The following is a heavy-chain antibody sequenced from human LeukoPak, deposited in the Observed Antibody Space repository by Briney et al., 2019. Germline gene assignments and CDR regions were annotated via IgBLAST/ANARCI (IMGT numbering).Heavy chain of an antibody. J-gene: IGHJ4*02. CDR2: ISAYNGNT. Sequence: ASVKVSCKASGYTFTSYGISWVRQAPGQGLEWMGWISAYNGNTNYAQKLQGRVTMTTDTSTSTAYMELKSLRSDDTAVYYCARADDPYYDILTGYLPSGYWGQGTLVTVSS. CDR3: ARADDPYYDILTGYLPSGY. CDR1: GYTFTSYG. V-gene: IGHV1-18*01. D-gene: IGHD3-9*01.